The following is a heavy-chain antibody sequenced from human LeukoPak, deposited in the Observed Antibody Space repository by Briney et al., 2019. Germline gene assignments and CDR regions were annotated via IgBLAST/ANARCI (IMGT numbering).Heavy chain of an antibody. Sequence: ASVKVSCKASGYTFTGYYMHWVRQAPGQGLEWMGWINPNSGGTNYAQKFQGRVTMTRDTSISTAYMELSRLRSDDTAVYYCATTYCGGDCYVGAFDYWGQGTLVTVSS. D-gene: IGHD2-21*02. CDR1: GYTFTGYY. J-gene: IGHJ4*02. CDR3: ATTYCGGDCYVGAFDY. V-gene: IGHV1-2*02. CDR2: INPNSGGT.